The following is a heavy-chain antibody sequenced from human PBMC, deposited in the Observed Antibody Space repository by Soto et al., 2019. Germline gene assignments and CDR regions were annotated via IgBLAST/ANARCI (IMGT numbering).Heavy chain of an antibody. CDR3: ATETAPRDDWFDP. Sequence: GGSLRLSCAASGFTFSSYEMNWVRQPPGKGLEWVSYISSSGSTIYYADSVKGRFTISRDNAKNSLYLQMNSLRAEDTAVYYCATETAPRDDWFDPWGQGTLVTVSS. V-gene: IGHV3-48*03. CDR2: ISSSGSTI. J-gene: IGHJ5*02. CDR1: GFTFSSYE.